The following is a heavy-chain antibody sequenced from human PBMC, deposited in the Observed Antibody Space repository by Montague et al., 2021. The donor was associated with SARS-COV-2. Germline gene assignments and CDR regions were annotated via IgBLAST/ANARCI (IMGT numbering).Heavy chain of an antibody. V-gene: IGHV4-59*01. CDR3: ARVPFVAVAVTLLHYYYYYGMDV. CDR2: SGST. Sequence: SGSTHYNPSLKSRVTISLATSKNQFSLKLSSMTAAYTTVYFCARVPFVAVAVTLLHYYYYYGMDVWGKGTTVTVAS. J-gene: IGHJ6*04. D-gene: IGHD6-19*01.